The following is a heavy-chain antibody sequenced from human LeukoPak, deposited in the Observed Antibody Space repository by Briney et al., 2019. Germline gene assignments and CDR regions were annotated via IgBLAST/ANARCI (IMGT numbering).Heavy chain of an antibody. Sequence: SETLSLTCTVSGGSISSYYWSWIRQPPGKGLEWIGYIYYSGSTNYNPSLKSRVTISVDTSKNQFSLKLSSVTAADTAVYYCAREPPTPDRAPMYNWFDPWGQGTLVTVSS. V-gene: IGHV4-59*12. J-gene: IGHJ5*02. CDR3: AREPPTPDRAPMYNWFDP. CDR2: IYYSGST. D-gene: IGHD1-14*01. CDR1: GGSISSYY.